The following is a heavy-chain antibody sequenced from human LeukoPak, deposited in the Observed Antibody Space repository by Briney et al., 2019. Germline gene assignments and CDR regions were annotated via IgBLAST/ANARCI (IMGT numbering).Heavy chain of an antibody. D-gene: IGHD6-19*01. Sequence: GGSLRLSCAASGFTFSSYGMSWVRQAPGKGLEWVSSISSSSSYIYYADSVKGRFTISRDNAKNSLYLQMSSLRAEDTAVYYCAKGVLYTRHSSGRFDYWGQGSLVTVSS. CDR2: ISSSSSYI. J-gene: IGHJ4*02. CDR3: AKGVLYTRHSSGRFDY. V-gene: IGHV3-21*06. CDR1: GFTFSSYG.